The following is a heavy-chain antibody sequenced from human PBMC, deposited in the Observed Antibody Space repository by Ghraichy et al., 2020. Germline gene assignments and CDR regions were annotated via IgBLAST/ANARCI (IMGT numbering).Heavy chain of an antibody. CDR2: ISGSGGST. CDR3: AKAAPYQLLAVYYFDY. J-gene: IGHJ4*02. D-gene: IGHD2-2*01. V-gene: IGHV3-23*01. CDR1: GFTFSSYA. Sequence: GGSLRLSCAASGFTFSSYAMSWVRQAPGKGLEWVSAISGSGGSTYYADSVKGRFTISRDNSKNTLYLQMNSLRAEDTAVYYCAKAAPYQLLAVYYFDYLGQGTLFTVSS.